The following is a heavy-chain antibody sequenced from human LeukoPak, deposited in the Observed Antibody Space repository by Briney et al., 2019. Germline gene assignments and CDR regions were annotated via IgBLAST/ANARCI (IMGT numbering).Heavy chain of an antibody. CDR2: IYYSGST. CDR3: ARALRRNYDILTGYYTPYFDY. Sequence: SETLSLTCTGSGGSISSYYWSWIRQPPGKGLEWIRYIYYSGSTNYNPSLKSRVTISVDTSKNQFSLKLSSVTAADTAVYYCARALRRNYDILTGYYTPYFDYWGQGTLVTVSS. D-gene: IGHD3-9*01. V-gene: IGHV4-59*01. CDR1: GGSISSYY. J-gene: IGHJ4*02.